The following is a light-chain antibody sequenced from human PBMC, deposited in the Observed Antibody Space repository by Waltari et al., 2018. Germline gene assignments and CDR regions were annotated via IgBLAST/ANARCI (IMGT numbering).Light chain of an antibody. CDR3: CSYAASAPRLV. V-gene: IGLV2-23*02. CDR1: SIHVGSYYL. CDR2: EVI. J-gene: IGLJ3*02. Sequence: QSALTQPASVSGSPGQSITIPCTGPSIHVGSYYLVSWYQSRPGEVPKLLIYEVIKRPSGVSDRFAGSKSDNTASLTISRLQAEDEAAYYCCSYAASAPRLVFGGGTNLTVL.